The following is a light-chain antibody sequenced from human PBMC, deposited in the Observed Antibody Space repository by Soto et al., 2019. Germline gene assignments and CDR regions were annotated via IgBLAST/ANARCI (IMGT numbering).Light chain of an antibody. CDR3: QHADSFPLIT. V-gene: IGKV1-12*01. Sequence: DIQMTQSPSSVSASVGDRVTITCRSSEDISTWLAWYQQKPVKAPKLLIYAASSLQSGVPSRFSGSGSGTDFTLTISSLQAEDFATYYCQHADSFPLITVGKGTRLEIK. J-gene: IGKJ5*01. CDR2: AAS. CDR1: EDISTW.